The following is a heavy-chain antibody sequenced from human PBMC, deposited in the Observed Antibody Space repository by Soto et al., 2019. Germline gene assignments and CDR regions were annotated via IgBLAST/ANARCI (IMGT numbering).Heavy chain of an antibody. CDR2: VNHSGFT. D-gene: IGHD6-13*01. J-gene: IGHJ4*02. V-gene: IGHV4-34*01. CDR1: VGSFSGYY. CDR3: ARFPFDRSSWTNPRYFDY. Sequence: QVQLQPWGAGLLKPAETLSLTCAVYVGSFSGYYWTWLRQPPGKGLEWIGEVNHSGFTNYNPSLIRRGTMSVDTSKNQFSLRLASVTAADTAVYYCARFPFDRSSWTNPRYFDYWGQGSMVTVSS.